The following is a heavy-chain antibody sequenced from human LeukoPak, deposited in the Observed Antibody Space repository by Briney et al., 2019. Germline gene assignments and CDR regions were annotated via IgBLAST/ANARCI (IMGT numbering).Heavy chain of an antibody. J-gene: IGHJ4*02. CDR2: IYTSGST. CDR1: GGSISSYY. Sequence: SETLSLTCTVSGGSISSYYWSWIRQPAGKGLEWIGRIYTSGSTNYNPSLESRVTMSVDTSKNQFSLKLSSVTAADTAVYYCARSLAGYYGSGSYYKWDYFDYWGQGTLVTVSS. D-gene: IGHD3-10*01. CDR3: ARSLAGYYGSGSYYKWDYFDY. V-gene: IGHV4-4*07.